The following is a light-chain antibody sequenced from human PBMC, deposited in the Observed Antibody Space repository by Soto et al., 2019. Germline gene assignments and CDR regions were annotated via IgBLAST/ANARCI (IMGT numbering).Light chain of an antibody. Sequence: EIVSTQSPCTLSLSPGERATLSCRASQSVTSSYLAWWQQKPGQAPRLLIYGASSRATGIPDRFSGSGSGTDFTLTISRLEPEDFAVYFCQQYGSSPTTFGQGTKVEIK. CDR1: QSVTSSY. V-gene: IGKV3-20*01. J-gene: IGKJ1*01. CDR3: QQYGSSPTT. CDR2: GAS.